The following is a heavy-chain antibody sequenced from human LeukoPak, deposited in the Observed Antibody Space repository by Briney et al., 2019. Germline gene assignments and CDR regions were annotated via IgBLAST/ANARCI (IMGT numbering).Heavy chain of an antibody. D-gene: IGHD6-13*01. Sequence: GASVKVSCKASGYTFTSYYMHWVRQAPGQGLEWMGIINPRGGSTSYAQKFQGRVTMTRDMSTSTVYMELSSLRSEDTAVYYCARDSGSSWELSWFDPWGQGTLVTVSS. CDR2: INPRGGST. V-gene: IGHV1-46*01. CDR1: GYTFTSYY. CDR3: ARDSGSSWELSWFDP. J-gene: IGHJ5*02.